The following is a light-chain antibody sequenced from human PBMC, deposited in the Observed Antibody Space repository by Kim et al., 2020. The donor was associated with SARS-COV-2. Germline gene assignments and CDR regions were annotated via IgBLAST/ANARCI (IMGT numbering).Light chain of an antibody. V-gene: IGLV3-19*01. J-gene: IGLJ2*01. CDR1: SLRTYY. Sequence: ALGQTAMITCQADSLRTYYASWYQQKPGQAPILVIYGKNNRPSGIPDRFSGSSSGNTASLTVTGAQAVDEADYYCNSRDNSGDHVVFGGGTQLTVL. CDR2: GKN. CDR3: NSRDNSGDHVV.